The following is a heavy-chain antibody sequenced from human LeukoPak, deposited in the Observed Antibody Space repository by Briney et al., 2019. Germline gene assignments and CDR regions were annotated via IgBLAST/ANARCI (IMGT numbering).Heavy chain of an antibody. CDR2: INHSGST. D-gene: IGHD3-16*02. CDR3: AFGGVIGPDY. J-gene: IGHJ4*02. V-gene: IGHV4-34*01. CDR1: GGSFSGYY. Sequence: SETVSLTCAVYGGSFSGYYWSWIRQPPGKGLEWIGEINHSGSTNYNPSLKSRVTISVDTSKNQFSLKLSSVTATDTAVYYCAFGGVIGPDYWGQGTLVTVSS.